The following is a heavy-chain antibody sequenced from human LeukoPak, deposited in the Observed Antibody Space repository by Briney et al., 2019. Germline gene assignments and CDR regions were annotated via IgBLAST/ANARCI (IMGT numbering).Heavy chain of an antibody. Sequence: PAASVKVSCKASGYTFTSYGISWVRQAPGQGLEWMGWISAYNGNTNHAQKLQGRVTMTTDTSTSTAYMELRTLRSDDTAVYYCARWLYGSGSYYGDWGQGTLVTVSS. CDR1: GYTFTSYG. J-gene: IGHJ4*02. CDR2: ISAYNGNT. V-gene: IGHV1-18*01. CDR3: ARWLYGSGSYYGD. D-gene: IGHD3-10*01.